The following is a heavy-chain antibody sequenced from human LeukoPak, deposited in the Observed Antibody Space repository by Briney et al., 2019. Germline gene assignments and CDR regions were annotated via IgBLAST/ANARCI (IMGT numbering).Heavy chain of an antibody. V-gene: IGHV4-31*03. CDR2: IYYSGST. CDR1: GGSISSGDYY. CDR3: ARGRDGYRAAHFDY. Sequence: SQTLSLTCTVSGGSISSGDYYWSWIRQHPGKGLEWIGYIYYSGSTYYNPSLKSRVTISVDTSKNQFSLKLSSVTAADTAVYYCARGRDGYRAAHFDYWGQGTLVTVFS. J-gene: IGHJ4*02. D-gene: IGHD5-24*01.